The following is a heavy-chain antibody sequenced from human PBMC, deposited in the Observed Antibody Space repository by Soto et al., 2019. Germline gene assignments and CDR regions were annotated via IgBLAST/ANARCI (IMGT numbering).Heavy chain of an antibody. CDR3: ARVDIVATYGMDV. D-gene: IGHD5-12*01. CDR2: ISSSSSYI. V-gene: IGHV3-21*01. Sequence: EVQLVESGGGLVKPGGSLRLSCAASGFTFSSYSMNWVRQAPGKGLEWVSSISSSSSYIYYADSVKGRFTISRDNAKNSLYLQMNGLRAEDTAVYYCARVDIVATYGMDVWGQGTTVTVSS. CDR1: GFTFSSYS. J-gene: IGHJ6*02.